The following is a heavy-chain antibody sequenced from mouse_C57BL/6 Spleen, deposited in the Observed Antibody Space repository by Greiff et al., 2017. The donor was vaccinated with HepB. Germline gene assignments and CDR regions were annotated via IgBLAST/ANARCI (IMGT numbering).Heavy chain of an antibody. J-gene: IGHJ2*01. CDR3: ARDYSNFDY. D-gene: IGHD2-5*01. CDR1: GYSITSGYY. Sequence: EVKLMESGPGLVKPSQSLSLTCSVSGYSITSGYYWNWLRQFPGNKLEWMGYISYDGSNNYNPSLKNRISITRDTTKNQFFLKLNSVTTEDTATYYCARDYSNFDYWGQGTTLTVSS. V-gene: IGHV3-6*01. CDR2: ISYDGSN.